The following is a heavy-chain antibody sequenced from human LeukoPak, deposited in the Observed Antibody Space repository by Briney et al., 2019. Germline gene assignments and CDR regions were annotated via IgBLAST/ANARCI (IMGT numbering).Heavy chain of an antibody. Sequence: PSETLSLTCTVSGGSISSSSYYWGWIRQPPGKGLEWIGSIYYSGSTYYNPSLKSRVTISVDTSKNQFSLKLSSVTAADTAVYYCARWTYGSGSYHLDYWGQGTLVTVSS. J-gene: IGHJ4*02. V-gene: IGHV4-39*07. CDR1: GGSISSSSYY. D-gene: IGHD3-10*01. CDR2: IYYSGST. CDR3: ARWTYGSGSYHLDY.